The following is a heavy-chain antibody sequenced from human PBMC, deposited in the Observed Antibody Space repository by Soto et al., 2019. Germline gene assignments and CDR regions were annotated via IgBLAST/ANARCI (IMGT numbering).Heavy chain of an antibody. D-gene: IGHD3-22*01. Sequence: GSLRLSCAASGFTFSSYAMHWVRQAPGKGLEWVAVIWYDGSNKYYADSVKGRFTISRDNSKNTLYLQMNSLRAEDTAVYYCARGHDSSGYLLDWFDPWGQGTLVTVSS. V-gene: IGHV3-33*08. J-gene: IGHJ5*02. CDR2: IWYDGSNK. CDR1: GFTFSSYA. CDR3: ARGHDSSGYLLDWFDP.